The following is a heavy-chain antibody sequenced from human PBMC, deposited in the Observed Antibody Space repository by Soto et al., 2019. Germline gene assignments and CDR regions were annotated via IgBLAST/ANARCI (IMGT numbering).Heavy chain of an antibody. J-gene: IGHJ4*02. CDR3: AAELVVVAATDAYYFDY. CDR1: GYTFTSYA. CDR2: INAGNGNT. V-gene: IGHV1-3*01. Sequence: ASVKVSCKASGYTFTSYARHWVRQAPGQRLEWMGWINAGNGNTKYSQKFQGRVTITRNTSASTAYMELSSLRSEDTAVYYCAAELVVVAATDAYYFDYWGQGTLVTVSS. D-gene: IGHD2-15*01.